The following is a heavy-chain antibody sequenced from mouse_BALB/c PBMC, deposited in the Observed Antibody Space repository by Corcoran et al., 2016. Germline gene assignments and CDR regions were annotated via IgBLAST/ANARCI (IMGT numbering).Heavy chain of an antibody. CDR3: ARGADGYSSYWYFDV. J-gene: IGHJ1*01. Sequence: EVLLQQSGPELVKPGASVKIPCKASGYTFTDYNMDWVKQSHGKSLEWIGDINPNNGGTIYNQKFKGKATLTVDKSSSTAYMELRSLTSEDTSVYYWARGADGYSSYWYFDVWGAGTTVTVSS. D-gene: IGHD2-3*01. V-gene: IGHV1-18*01. CDR2: INPNNGGT. CDR1: GYTFTDYN.